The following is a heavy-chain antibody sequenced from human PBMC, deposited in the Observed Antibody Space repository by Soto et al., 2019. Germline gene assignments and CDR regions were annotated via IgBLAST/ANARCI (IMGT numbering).Heavy chain of an antibody. J-gene: IGHJ4*02. CDR3: ARAGGAKGLRLVCYLDY. Sequence: SETLSLTCAVYGGSFSGYYWSWIRQPPGKGLEWIGEINHSGSTNYNPSLKSRVTISVDTSKNQFSLKLSSVTAADTAVYYCARAGGAKGLRLVCYLDYWGQGTLVTVSS. CDR2: INHSGST. D-gene: IGHD5-12*01. CDR1: GGSFSGYY. V-gene: IGHV4-34*01.